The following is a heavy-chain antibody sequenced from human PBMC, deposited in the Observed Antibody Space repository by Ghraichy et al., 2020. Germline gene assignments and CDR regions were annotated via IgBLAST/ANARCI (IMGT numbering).Heavy chain of an antibody. V-gene: IGHV3-48*04. J-gene: IGHJ4*02. Sequence: GGSLRLSCAASGFTFSSYSMNWVRQAPGKGLEWVSYISSSSSTIYYADSVKGRFTISRDNAKNSLYLQMNSLRAEDTAVYYCARSPKYCSGGSCYDPTYYFDYWGQGTLVTVSS. CDR1: GFTFSSYS. CDR2: ISSSSSTI. CDR3: ARSPKYCSGGSCYDPTYYFDY. D-gene: IGHD2-15*01.